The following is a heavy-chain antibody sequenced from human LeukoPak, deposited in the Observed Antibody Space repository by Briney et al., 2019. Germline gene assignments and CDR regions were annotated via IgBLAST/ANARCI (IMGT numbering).Heavy chain of an antibody. Sequence: GGSLRLSCAASGFTFSSYSMNWVRQAPGKGLEWVAFISYDGINKYYADSVRGRFTISRDNSNNTLSLQMNSLRVEDTALYFCARAASGSYYNPPDHWGQGIQVTVAS. J-gene: IGHJ4*02. CDR3: ARAASGSYYNPPDH. V-gene: IGHV3-30*03. D-gene: IGHD3-10*01. CDR2: ISYDGINK. CDR1: GFTFSSYS.